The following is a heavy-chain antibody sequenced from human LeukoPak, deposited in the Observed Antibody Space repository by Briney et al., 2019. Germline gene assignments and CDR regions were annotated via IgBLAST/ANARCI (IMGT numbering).Heavy chain of an antibody. CDR3: ARPRSKAFDI. CDR1: GGSISSYY. J-gene: IGHJ3*02. Sequence: KTSETLSLTCTVSGGSISSYYWSWIRQPPGKGLEWIGYIYYSGSTNYNPSLKSRVTISVDTSKNQFSLKLSSVTAADTAVYYCARPRSKAFDIWGQGTMVTVSS. CDR2: IYYSGST. V-gene: IGHV4-59*12. D-gene: IGHD2-15*01.